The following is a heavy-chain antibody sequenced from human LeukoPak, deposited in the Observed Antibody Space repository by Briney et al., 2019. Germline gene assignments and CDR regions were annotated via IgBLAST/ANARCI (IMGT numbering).Heavy chain of an antibody. Sequence: GASVTVSFTASGGTFSIYAISWVRQAPGQGLEWMGGIIPIFGTANYAQKFQGRVTITADESTSTAYMELSSLRSEDTAVYYCASQGAYYDSSGYYRYWGQGTLVTVSS. V-gene: IGHV1-69*13. CDR1: GGTFSIYA. J-gene: IGHJ4*02. CDR3: ASQGAYYDSSGYYRY. CDR2: IIPIFGTA. D-gene: IGHD3-22*01.